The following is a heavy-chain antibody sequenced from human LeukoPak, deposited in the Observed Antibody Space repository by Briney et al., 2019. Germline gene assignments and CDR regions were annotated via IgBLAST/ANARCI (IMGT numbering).Heavy chain of an antibody. CDR1: GYTFTSYD. Sequence: ASVKVSCKASGYTFTSYDINWVRQATGQGLEWMGWMNPNSGNTGYAQKFQGRVTMTRNTSISTAYMELSSLRSEDTAVYYCAREGQYSYGAWGYYYGMDVWGQGTTVTVPS. J-gene: IGHJ6*02. V-gene: IGHV1-8*01. D-gene: IGHD5-18*01. CDR2: MNPNSGNT. CDR3: AREGQYSYGAWGYYYGMDV.